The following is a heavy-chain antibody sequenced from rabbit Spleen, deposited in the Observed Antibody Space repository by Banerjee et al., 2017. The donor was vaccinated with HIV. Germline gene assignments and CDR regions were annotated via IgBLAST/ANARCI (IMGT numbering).Heavy chain of an antibody. CDR3: ARGPGAGSSYYTGWYFNL. Sequence: QRQLEESGGGLVQPEGSLTLTCTASGFSFSGSYYMCWVRQAPGKGLDLIACINTDSGTTSYTTWVNGRFTISRSISLNTVDLRMTSLAAADSATYFCARGPGAGSSYYTGWYFNLWGPGTLVTVS. D-gene: IGHD8-1*01. CDR1: GFSFSGSYY. V-gene: IGHV1S43*01. J-gene: IGHJ4*01. CDR2: INTDSGTT.